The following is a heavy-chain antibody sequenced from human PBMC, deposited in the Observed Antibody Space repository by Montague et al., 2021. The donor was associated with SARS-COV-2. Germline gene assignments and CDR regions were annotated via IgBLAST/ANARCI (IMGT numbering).Heavy chain of an antibody. Sequence: SETLSLTCTVSGDSVKTNLYYWGWIRQPPGKGLGWIGNIYYTGTTYYNPSLKSQVTMSVDTSKNQFSLKLTSVTAADTAVYYCANADRCSSGSCYSPFDSWGQGSLVTVSS. CDR3: ANADRCSSGSCYSPFDS. CDR2: IYYTGTT. V-gene: IGHV4-39*01. D-gene: IGHD2-15*01. CDR1: GDSVKTNLYY. J-gene: IGHJ4*02.